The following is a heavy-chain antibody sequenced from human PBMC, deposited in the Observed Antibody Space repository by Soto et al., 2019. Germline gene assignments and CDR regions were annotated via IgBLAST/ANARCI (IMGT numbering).Heavy chain of an antibody. V-gene: IGHV1-69*13. D-gene: IGHD1-1*01. CDR1: GGTFGSYG. CDR3: ARRSLDPPRYYFDY. Sequence: GASVKVSCKASGGTFGSYGINWVRQAPGQGLEWMGGIITIFGTANYAQKFQGRVTITADESTSTAYMELSSLRSEDTAVYYCARRSLDPPRYYFDYWGQGTLVTVSS. CDR2: IITIFGTA. J-gene: IGHJ4*02.